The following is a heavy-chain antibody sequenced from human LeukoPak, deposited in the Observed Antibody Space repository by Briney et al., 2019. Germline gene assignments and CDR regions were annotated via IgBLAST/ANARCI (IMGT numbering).Heavy chain of an antibody. CDR3: ANVAAAGNDY. CDR2: IYSGGTT. D-gene: IGHD6-13*01. J-gene: IGHJ4*02. V-gene: IGHV3-66*01. Sequence: SGGSLRLSCAASGFSVSSNYMSWVRQTPGKGLEWVSVIYSGGTTYYAESVKGRFTISRDNSKNTVYVQMNSLRAEDTAVYYCANVAAAGNDYWGQGTLVTVSS. CDR1: GFSVSSNY.